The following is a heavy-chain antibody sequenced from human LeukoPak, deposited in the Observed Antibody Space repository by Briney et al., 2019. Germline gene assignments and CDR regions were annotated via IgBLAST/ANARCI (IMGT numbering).Heavy chain of an antibody. D-gene: IGHD1-14*01. J-gene: IGHJ4*02. V-gene: IGHV3-11*04. Sequence: PGGALRLSCAASGFTFSDNYMIWIRQAPGKGLEWVSYIDTSGSAMYYAVPVKGRFTISRDNARKSLYLQMNSLRAEDTAVYYCARARKGYYFDYWGQGTLVTVSS. CDR2: IDTSGSAM. CDR3: ARARKGYYFDY. CDR1: GFTFSDNY.